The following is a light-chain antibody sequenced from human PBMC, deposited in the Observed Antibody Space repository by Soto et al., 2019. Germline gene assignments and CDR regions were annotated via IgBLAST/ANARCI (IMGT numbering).Light chain of an antibody. CDR3: QQYGSSPPIT. CDR1: QSVSSSY. V-gene: IGKV3-20*01. Sequence: IVLKQSPGTLSLSPGERATLSCRASQSVSSSYLAWYQQKPGQAPRLLIYGASSRATGIPDRFSGSGSGTDFTLTINRLEPEDFAVYYCQQYGSSPPITFGQGTRLEIK. J-gene: IGKJ5*01. CDR2: GAS.